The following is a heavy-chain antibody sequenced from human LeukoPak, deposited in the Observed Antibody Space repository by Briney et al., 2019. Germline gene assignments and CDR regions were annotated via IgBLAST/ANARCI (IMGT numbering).Heavy chain of an antibody. J-gene: IGHJ4*02. CDR2: IIPIFGTT. CDR1: GGTFSSYA. D-gene: IGHD6-13*01. Sequence: SVKVSCKASGGTFSSYAINWVRQAPGQGLQWMGGIIPIFGTTTYAQKFQGRVTITADKSTSTAYMELSSLRSEDTAVYYCASMTYSNKYFDYWGQGTLVTVSS. CDR3: ASMTYSNKYFDY. V-gene: IGHV1-69*06.